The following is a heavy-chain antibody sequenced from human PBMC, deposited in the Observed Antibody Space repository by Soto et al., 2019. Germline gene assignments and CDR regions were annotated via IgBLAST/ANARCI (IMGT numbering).Heavy chain of an antibody. Sequence: SETLSLTCAVYGGSFSGYYWSWIRQPPGKGLEWIGEINHSGSTNYNPSLKSRVTISVDTSKNQFSLKLSSVTAADTAVYYCARLYDSSGYYYATSFDYWGQGTLVTVSS. V-gene: IGHV4-34*01. D-gene: IGHD3-22*01. CDR2: INHSGST. CDR3: ARLYDSSGYYYATSFDY. J-gene: IGHJ4*02. CDR1: GGSFSGYY.